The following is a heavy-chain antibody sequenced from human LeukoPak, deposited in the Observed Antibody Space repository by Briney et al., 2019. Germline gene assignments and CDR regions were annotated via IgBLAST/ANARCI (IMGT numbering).Heavy chain of an antibody. CDR2: ISSSGSTT. Sequence: GGSLRLSCAASGFTFSSYSMNWVRQAPGRGLEWIAYISSSGSTTKYADSVKGRFTMSRDNAKNAVYMEMNRLRVEDTAVYYCARDRGWDGYGYAFLDYWGHGTLVTVSS. D-gene: IGHD5-12*01. V-gene: IGHV3-48*04. J-gene: IGHJ4*01. CDR1: GFTFSSYS. CDR3: ARDRGWDGYGYAFLDY.